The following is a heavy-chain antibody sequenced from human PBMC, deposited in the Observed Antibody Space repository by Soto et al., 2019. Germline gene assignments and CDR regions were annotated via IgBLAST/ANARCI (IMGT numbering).Heavy chain of an antibody. D-gene: IGHD3-3*01. CDR2: INPSGGST. Sequence: ASVKVSCKASGYTFTSYYMHWVRQAPGQGLEWMGIINPSGGSTSYAQKFQGRVTMTRDTSTSTVYMELSSLRSEDTAVYYCARGRILEWLLSHYYYGMDVWGQGTTVTVSS. V-gene: IGHV1-46*01. CDR1: GYTFTSYY. J-gene: IGHJ6*02. CDR3: ARGRILEWLLSHYYYGMDV.